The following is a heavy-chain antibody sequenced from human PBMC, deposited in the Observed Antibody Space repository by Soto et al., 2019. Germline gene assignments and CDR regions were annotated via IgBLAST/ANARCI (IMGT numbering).Heavy chain of an antibody. Sequence: EVQLVETGGDLGKPGGSLRLACAASGFTFSSYSMNWVRQAPGQGLEWVSLISSSSSYLYYADSVKGRFTISRDNAKNSLYLQMNSLRAEDTAVYYCARDRGGDLKAFDIWGQGTMVTVSS. V-gene: IGHV3-21*01. J-gene: IGHJ3*02. CDR2: ISSSSSYL. D-gene: IGHD3-10*01. CDR3: ARDRGGDLKAFDI. CDR1: GFTFSSYS.